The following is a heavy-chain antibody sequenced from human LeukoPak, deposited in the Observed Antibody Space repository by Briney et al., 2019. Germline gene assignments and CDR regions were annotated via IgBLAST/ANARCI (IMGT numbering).Heavy chain of an antibody. D-gene: IGHD4-17*01. J-gene: IGHJ3*02. Sequence: SETLSLTCTVSGGSISSYYWSWIRQPPGKGLEWIGYIYYSGSTNYNPSLKSRVTISVDTSKNQFSLKLSSVTAADTAVYYCARVDYGDAFDIWGQGTMVTASS. CDR3: ARVDYGDAFDI. V-gene: IGHV4-59*01. CDR2: IYYSGST. CDR1: GGSISSYY.